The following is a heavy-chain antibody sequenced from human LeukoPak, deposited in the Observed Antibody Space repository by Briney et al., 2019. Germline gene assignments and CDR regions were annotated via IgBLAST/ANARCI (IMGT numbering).Heavy chain of an antibody. V-gene: IGHV3-7*01. CDR1: GFSFGKYW. J-gene: IGHJ4*02. CDR3: AKSVSSWPVDY. D-gene: IGHD6-13*01. Sequence: GGSLRLSCVASGFSFGKYWMSWVRQAPGKGLEWVANIKLDGSEKNYVDSVKGRFTISRDNTKNSLYLQMNSLRAEDTAVYYCAKSVSSWPVDYWGQGTLVTVSS. CDR2: IKLDGSEK.